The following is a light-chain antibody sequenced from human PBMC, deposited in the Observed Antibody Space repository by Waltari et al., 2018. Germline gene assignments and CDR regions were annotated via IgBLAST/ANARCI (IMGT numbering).Light chain of an antibody. CDR2: AAS. Sequence: DIQMTQSPSSLSAPVGDRVTLTCRASQTIVTYLNWYQQKPGKAPKLLIYAASSLQSGVPSRFSGSGSGTDFTLTINSLQPEDFATYFCQQSYTAPWTFGQGTQVEIK. CDR1: QTIVTY. V-gene: IGKV1-39*01. J-gene: IGKJ1*01. CDR3: QQSYTAPWT.